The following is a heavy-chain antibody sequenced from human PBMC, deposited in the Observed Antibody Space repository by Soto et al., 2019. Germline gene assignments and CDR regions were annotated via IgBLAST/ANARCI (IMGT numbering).Heavy chain of an antibody. Sequence: QVQLQESGPGLVKPSQTLSLTCTVSGGSISSGDYYWSWIRQPPGKGLEWIGYIYYSGSTYYNPSLKSRVTISVDTSKNQCSLKLSSVTAADTAVYYCARGGVVVVAGNWFDPWGQGTLVTVSS. D-gene: IGHD2-15*01. J-gene: IGHJ5*02. CDR1: GGSISSGDYY. V-gene: IGHV4-30-4*01. CDR2: IYYSGST. CDR3: ARGGVVVVAGNWFDP.